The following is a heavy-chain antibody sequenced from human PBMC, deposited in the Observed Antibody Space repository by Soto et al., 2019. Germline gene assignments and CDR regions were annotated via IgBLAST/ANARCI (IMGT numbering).Heavy chain of an antibody. Sequence: EVQLLESGGGLVQPGGSLRLSCAASGFTFSSYAMSWVRQAPGKGLEWVSAISGSGGSTYYADSVKGRFTISRDNSKNTLYLQMNSLRAEDTAVYYCAKDPTYYYDSSGYYYPAYFDYWGQGTLVTVSP. CDR2: ISGSGGST. V-gene: IGHV3-23*01. CDR1: GFTFSSYA. CDR3: AKDPTYYYDSSGYYYPAYFDY. D-gene: IGHD3-22*01. J-gene: IGHJ4*02.